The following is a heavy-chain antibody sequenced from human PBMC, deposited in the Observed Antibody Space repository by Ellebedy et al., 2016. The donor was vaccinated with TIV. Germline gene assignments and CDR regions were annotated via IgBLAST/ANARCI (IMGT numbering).Heavy chain of an antibody. CDR1: GFTFSTYS. CDR3: ARVHGDYRIDY. V-gene: IGHV3-21*06. CDR2: MSSTSSYV. Sequence: GESLKISCAASGFTFSTYSMNWVRQAPGKGLEWVSSMSSTSSYVHYADSVEGRFTISRDNAKNSLYLHMSSLRVEDTAVYYCARVHGDYRIDYWGPGTLVTVSS. D-gene: IGHD4-17*01. J-gene: IGHJ4*02.